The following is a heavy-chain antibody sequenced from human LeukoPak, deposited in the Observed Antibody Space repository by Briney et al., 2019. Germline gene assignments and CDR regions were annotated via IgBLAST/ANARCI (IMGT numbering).Heavy chain of an antibody. CDR2: INPTSANT. J-gene: IGHJ4*02. Sequence: ASVKVSCKAYRYPFTPYFVHWVRQAPGQGLEWMGIINPTSANTRYAQKFQGRVTMTRDTSTSTVYMELSSLTSEDTAVYYCARDQRGGRISWYSHFDFWGQGTLVTVSS. V-gene: IGHV1-46*01. CDR3: ARDQRGGRISWYSHFDF. CDR1: RYPFTPYF. D-gene: IGHD6-13*01.